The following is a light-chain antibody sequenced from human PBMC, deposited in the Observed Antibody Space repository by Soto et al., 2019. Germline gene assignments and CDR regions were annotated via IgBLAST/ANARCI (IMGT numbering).Light chain of an antibody. CDR2: KAS. V-gene: IGKV1-5*03. Sequence: DVEMTQSPSTLPTSIGDRVTINCRASQNVSNWLAWYQQKPGNAPKLLIYKASRLQRGVPSRFSPSGSGTDVTLTINSMQSDDFANYFCQQYSKESTFGQGTKLEIK. J-gene: IGKJ2*01. CDR3: QQYSKEST. CDR1: QNVSNW.